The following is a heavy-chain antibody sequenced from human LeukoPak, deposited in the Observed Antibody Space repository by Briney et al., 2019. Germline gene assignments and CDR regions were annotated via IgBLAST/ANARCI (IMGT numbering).Heavy chain of an antibody. Sequence: GGSLRLSCAASGFTVSSNYMSWVRQAPGKGLEWVSAISGSGGSTYYADSVKGRFTISRDNSKNTLYLQMNSLRAEDTAVYYCAKERSSSWGRDFDYWGQGTLVTVSS. V-gene: IGHV3-23*01. D-gene: IGHD6-13*01. J-gene: IGHJ4*02. CDR2: ISGSGGST. CDR1: GFTVSSNY. CDR3: AKERSSSWGRDFDY.